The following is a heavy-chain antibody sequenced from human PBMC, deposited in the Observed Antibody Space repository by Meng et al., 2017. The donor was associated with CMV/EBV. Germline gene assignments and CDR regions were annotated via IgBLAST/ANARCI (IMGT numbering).Heavy chain of an antibody. CDR1: GFTFGDYA. CDR3: TRGYAKYYDILTGYYRFGFFDY. J-gene: IGHJ4*02. Sequence: GGSLRLSCTASGFTFGDYAMSWVRQAPGKGLEWVGFIRSKAYGGTTEYAASVKGRFTISRDDSKSIAYLQMNSLKTEDTAVYYCTRGYAKYYDILTGYYRFGFFDYWGQGTLVTVSS. V-gene: IGHV3-49*04. CDR2: IRSKAYGGTT. D-gene: IGHD3-9*01.